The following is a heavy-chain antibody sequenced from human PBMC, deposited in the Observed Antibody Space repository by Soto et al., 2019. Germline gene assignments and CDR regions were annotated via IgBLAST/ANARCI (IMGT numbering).Heavy chain of an antibody. CDR3: TTDNYDSSGYYYSYYGMDV. CDR1: GFTFSNAW. Sequence: GGSLRLSCAASGFTFSNAWMSWVRQAPGKGLEWVGRIKSKTDGGTTDYAAPVKGRFTISRDDSKNTLYLQMNSLKTEDTAVYYCTTDNYDSSGYYYSYYGMDVWGQGTTVTVSS. CDR2: IKSKTDGGTT. J-gene: IGHJ6*02. V-gene: IGHV3-15*01. D-gene: IGHD3-22*01.